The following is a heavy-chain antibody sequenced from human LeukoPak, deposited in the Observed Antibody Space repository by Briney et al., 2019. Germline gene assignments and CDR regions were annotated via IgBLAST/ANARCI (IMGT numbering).Heavy chain of an antibody. CDR1: GFTFSSYA. J-gene: IGHJ5*01. CDR2: ISVSGGST. V-gene: IGHV3-23*01. CDR3: AKIWAITKIESYWLDP. Sequence: PGGSLRLSSVGSGFTFSSYATSWVRQAPGKGLEWVSAISVSGGSTYYADSVKGRFTISRDNSKNTLFLQMNSLRAEDTAVYYCAKIWAITKIESYWLDPWGQGTLVTVSS. D-gene: IGHD3-22*01.